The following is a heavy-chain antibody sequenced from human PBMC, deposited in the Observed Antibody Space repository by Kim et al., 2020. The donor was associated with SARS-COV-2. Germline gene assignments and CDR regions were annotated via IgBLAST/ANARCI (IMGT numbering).Heavy chain of an antibody. CDR3: ARADYYDSSGYFY. CDR2: ISSSGSTI. Sequence: GGSLRLSCAASGFTFSSYEMNWVRQAPGKGLEWVSYISSSGSTIYYADSVKGRFTISRDNAKNSLYLQMNSLRAEDTAVYYCARADYYDSSGYFYWGQGTLVTVSS. V-gene: IGHV3-48*03. CDR1: GFTFSSYE. D-gene: IGHD3-22*01. J-gene: IGHJ4*02.